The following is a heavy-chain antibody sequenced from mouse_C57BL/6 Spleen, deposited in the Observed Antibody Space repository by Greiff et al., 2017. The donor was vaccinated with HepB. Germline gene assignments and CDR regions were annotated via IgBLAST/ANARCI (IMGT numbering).Heavy chain of an antibody. D-gene: IGHD2-13*01. V-gene: IGHV1-7*01. CDR1: GYTFTSYW. CDR2: INPSSGYT. J-gene: IGHJ1*03. Sequence: QVQLQQSGAELAKPGASVKLSCKASGYTFTSYWMHWVKQRPGQGLEWIGYINPSSGYTKYNQKFKDKATLTADKYSSTAYMQLSSLTYEDSAVYYCARYGDVWYFDVWGTGTTVTVSS. CDR3: ARYGDVWYFDV.